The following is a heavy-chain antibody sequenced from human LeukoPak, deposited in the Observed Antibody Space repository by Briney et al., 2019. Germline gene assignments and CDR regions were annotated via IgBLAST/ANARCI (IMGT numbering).Heavy chain of an antibody. Sequence: GGSLRLSCAASGFTFSNAWMNWVRQAPGKGLEWVGRIQSKTDGGTTEYAAPVKGRFTISRDDSTNTLYLQMNSLKTEDTGVYYCAAGGRVWGQGTTVTVSS. CDR1: GFTFSNAW. CDR3: AAGGRV. V-gene: IGHV3-15*07. CDR2: IQSKTDGGTT. J-gene: IGHJ6*02. D-gene: IGHD3-10*01.